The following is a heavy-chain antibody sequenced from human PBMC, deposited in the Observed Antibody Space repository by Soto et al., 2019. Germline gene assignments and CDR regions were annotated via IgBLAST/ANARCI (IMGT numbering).Heavy chain of an antibody. CDR1: GNILSATY. CDR3: RSTHFPCTSLFRCLFT. CDR2: INPSGGTT. V-gene: IGHV1-46*01. Sequence: GASVKLSWKEPGNILSATYMHWVRQAPGQGLEWMGIINPSGGTTTYAQNFQGRVTMTRDTSTSTVYMELSSLISVVMAMRSSRSTHFPCTSLFRCLFTWG. D-gene: IGHD2-8*01. J-gene: IGHJ5*01.